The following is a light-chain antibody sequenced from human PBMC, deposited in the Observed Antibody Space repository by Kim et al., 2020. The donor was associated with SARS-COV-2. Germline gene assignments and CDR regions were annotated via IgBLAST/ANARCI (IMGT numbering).Light chain of an antibody. CDR2: DNN. CDR1: SSNIGNNY. J-gene: IGLJ2*01. CDR3: GTWDNSGAA. Sequence: APGQKVTTSCSGSSSNIGNNYVSWYQRFPGTAPKRRIYDNNKRPAGIPDRFSGSNSGTSATLGITGLQTGDEADYYCGTWDNSGAAFGGGTKLTVL. V-gene: IGLV1-51*01.